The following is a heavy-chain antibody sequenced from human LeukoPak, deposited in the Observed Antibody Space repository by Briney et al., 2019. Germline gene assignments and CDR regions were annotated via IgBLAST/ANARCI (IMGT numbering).Heavy chain of an antibody. CDR1: GFTFSSDA. D-gene: IGHD6-13*01. V-gene: IGHV3-64*01. Sequence: GGSLRLSCAASGFTFSSDAMHWVRQAPRKGLEYVSAISSNGGTTHYGNSVKGRFTISRDNSKNTLYLQMGSLRAEDMAVYFCARDGSTWSNWFDPWGQGALVTVSS. J-gene: IGHJ5*02. CDR2: ISSNGGTT. CDR3: ARDGSTWSNWFDP.